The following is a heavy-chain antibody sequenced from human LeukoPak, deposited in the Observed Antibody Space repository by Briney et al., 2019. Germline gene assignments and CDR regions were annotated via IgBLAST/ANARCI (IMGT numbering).Heavy chain of an antibody. CDR3: ARDRAGQLDY. Sequence: GASVKVSCKASGGTFSSYAISWVRQAPGQGLEWMGGIIPIFGTANYAQKFQGRVTITRDTSASTAYMELSSLRSEDTAVYYCARDRAGQLDYWGQGTLVTVSS. CDR1: GGTFSSYA. CDR2: IIPIFGTA. J-gene: IGHJ4*02. D-gene: IGHD3-10*01. V-gene: IGHV1-69*05.